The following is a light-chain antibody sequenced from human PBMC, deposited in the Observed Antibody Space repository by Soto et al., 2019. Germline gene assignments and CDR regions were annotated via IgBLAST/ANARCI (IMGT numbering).Light chain of an antibody. V-gene: IGKV1-5*01. CDR2: DAS. J-gene: IGKJ5*01. CDR1: QTISSW. CDR3: QQYNNWPPIT. Sequence: IQMSQSPSSLSASVVDKITITCRASQTISSWLAWYQQKPGKAPKLLIYDASSLESGVPSRFSGSGSGTEFTLTISSLQSEDFAVYYRQQYNNWPPITFGQGRRLEI.